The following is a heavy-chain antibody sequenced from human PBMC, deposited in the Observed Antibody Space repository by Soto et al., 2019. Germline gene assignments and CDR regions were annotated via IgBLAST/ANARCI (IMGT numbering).Heavy chain of an antibody. Sequence: GGSLRLSCRTSGLMFRTYLMSWVRQAPGKGLEWVANIKTDGSEEYYADSVMGRFTISRDKTKNSLYLKMNSLRAEDTAMYYCATYHDSIWATYRFQHWGQGTLVTVSS. J-gene: IGHJ4*02. CDR2: IKTDGSEE. D-gene: IGHD3-16*02. CDR1: GLMFRTYL. V-gene: IGHV3-7*01. CDR3: ATYHDSIWATYRFQH.